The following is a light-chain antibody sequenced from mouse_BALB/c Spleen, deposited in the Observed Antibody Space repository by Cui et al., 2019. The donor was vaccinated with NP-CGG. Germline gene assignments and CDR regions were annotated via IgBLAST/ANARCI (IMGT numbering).Light chain of an antibody. Sequence: AVVPQKLAPTTSPDAIVTLTCHSSTGAVTTSNDANGHQEKPDHLFTVIIGSNNNPAPVVATRFSGSLIGDKAALTIAGAQKEDEAIYFCALWYSNHWVFGGGTKLTVL. CDR3: ALWYSNHWV. V-gene: IGLV1*01. CDR1: TGAVTTSND. J-gene: IGLJ1*01. CDR2: SNN.